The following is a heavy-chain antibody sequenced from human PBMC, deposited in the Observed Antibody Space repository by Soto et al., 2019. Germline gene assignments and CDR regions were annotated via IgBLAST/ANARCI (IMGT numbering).Heavy chain of an antibody. D-gene: IGHD3-22*01. CDR2: IMPFFGSG. V-gene: IGHV1-69*13. CDR1: RGTFTNYS. Sequence: SVEVSCKALRGTFTNYSFSWVLQAPGQGLEWMGGIMPFFGSGNYAQKFQGRINITADESTSSVYLELTSLRSEDTAVYYCARDRAGYYSHFVYWGQGTLVTVSS. J-gene: IGHJ4*02. CDR3: ARDRAGYYSHFVY.